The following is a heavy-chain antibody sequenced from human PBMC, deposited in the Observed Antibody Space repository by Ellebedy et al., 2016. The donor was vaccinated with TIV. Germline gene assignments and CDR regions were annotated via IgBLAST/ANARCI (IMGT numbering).Heavy chain of an antibody. CDR2: ISSSSSYI. D-gene: IGHD6-19*01. CDR1: GFTFSTYG. CDR3: ASAGGSGWYYNNYYFDY. J-gene: IGHJ4*02. Sequence: GGSLRLSXAASGFTFSTYGMNWVRQAPGKGLEWVSSISSSSSYIYYAGSVKGRFTISRDNAKNSLYLQMNSLRAEDTAIYYCASAGGSGWYYNNYYFDYWGQGTLVTVSS. V-gene: IGHV3-21*01.